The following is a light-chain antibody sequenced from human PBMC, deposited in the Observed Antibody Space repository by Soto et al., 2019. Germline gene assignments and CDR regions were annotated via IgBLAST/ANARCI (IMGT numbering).Light chain of an antibody. CDR2: GAS. Sequence: DTVMTQSPATLSVSPGEKATLSCRASQSVASKLAWYQQKPGQAPKLLIYGASTRDTGIPARFSGSGSGTEFSLTLSSLQSEDFAVYYCQQYNNWPLTFGGGTKVEIK. CDR3: QQYNNWPLT. CDR1: QSVASK. J-gene: IGKJ4*01. V-gene: IGKV3D-15*01.